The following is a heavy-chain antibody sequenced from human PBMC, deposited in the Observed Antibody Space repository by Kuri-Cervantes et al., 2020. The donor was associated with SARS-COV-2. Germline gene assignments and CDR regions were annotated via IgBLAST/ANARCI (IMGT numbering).Heavy chain of an antibody. CDR3: ARDFPDYSNYPYYYYYMDV. V-gene: IGHV3-15*01. CDR2: FKSKAAGGTI. J-gene: IGHJ6*03. CDR1: GFSFSDAW. D-gene: IGHD4-11*01. Sequence: GGSLRLSCVGTGFSFSDAWMSWVRQTPGKGLEWVGRFKSKAAGGTIVYAAPVQGRFTISRDDSRNTLYLQMNSLKTEDTAVYYCARDFPDYSNYPYYYYYMDVWGQGTLVTVSS.